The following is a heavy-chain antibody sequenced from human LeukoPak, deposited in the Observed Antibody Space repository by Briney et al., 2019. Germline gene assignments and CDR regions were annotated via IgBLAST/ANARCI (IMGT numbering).Heavy chain of an antibody. J-gene: IGHJ5*02. Sequence: GASVKVSCKASGYTFTSFGIIWVRQAPGQGLEWMGWISAYSGNTIYAQKLQDRVTMTTDTSTNTAYMELRSLRSDDTAVYYCARYRLSDSPINWFDPWGQGTLVTVSS. CDR3: ARYRLSDSPINWFDP. D-gene: IGHD3-22*01. CDR2: ISAYSGNT. V-gene: IGHV1-18*01. CDR1: GYTFTSFG.